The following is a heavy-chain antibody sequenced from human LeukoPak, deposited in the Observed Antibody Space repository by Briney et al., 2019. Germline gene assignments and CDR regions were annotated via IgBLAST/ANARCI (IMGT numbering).Heavy chain of an antibody. J-gene: IGHJ4*02. CDR1: GFTFSSYA. V-gene: IGHV3-23*01. D-gene: IGHD2-8*01. CDR3: AKDTSIGKYCTNGVCSPFDY. Sequence: PGGTLTLSCAGSGFTFSSYAMSWVRQAPGQGLEWVSVISDSGDYTSYADYVGGRFSISRDNSRNTLYLQMISMRPEDTDVYYCAKDTSIGKYCTNGVCSPFDYWGQGTLVTVSS. CDR2: ISDSGDYT.